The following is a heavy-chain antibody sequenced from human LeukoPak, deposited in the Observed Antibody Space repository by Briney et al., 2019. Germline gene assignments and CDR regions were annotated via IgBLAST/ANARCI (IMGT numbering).Heavy chain of an antibody. J-gene: IGHJ3*02. Sequence: GGSLRLSCAASELTLSSNYMSWIRQAPGKGLEWVSEIYSDGSTYYAASVKGRFSISRDNSKNTVYLQMNSLRAEDTAVYYCARELREHGVFDIWGQGTMVAVSS. D-gene: IGHD1-26*01. CDR2: IYSDGST. CDR3: ARELREHGVFDI. CDR1: ELTLSSNY. V-gene: IGHV3-53*01.